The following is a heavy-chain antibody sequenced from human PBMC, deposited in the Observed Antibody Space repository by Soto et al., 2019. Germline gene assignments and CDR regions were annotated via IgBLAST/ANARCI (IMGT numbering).Heavy chain of an antibody. CDR1: GFTFSSYW. CDR3: ARQWTNYDILTGYFQYYFDD. CDR2: INSDGSST. Sequence: GGSLRLSCAASGFTFSSYWMHWVRQAPGKGLVWVSRINSDGSSTSYADSVKGRFTISRDNAKNTLYLQMNSLRAEDTAVYYCARQWTNYDILTGYFQYYFDDWGQGTLVTVSS. J-gene: IGHJ4*02. V-gene: IGHV3-74*01. D-gene: IGHD3-9*01.